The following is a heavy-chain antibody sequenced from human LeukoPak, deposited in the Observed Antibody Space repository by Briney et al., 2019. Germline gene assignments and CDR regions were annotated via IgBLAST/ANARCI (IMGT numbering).Heavy chain of an antibody. CDR1: GGSSSGYY. CDR2: INHSGST. J-gene: IGHJ4*02. V-gene: IGHV4-34*01. D-gene: IGHD2-15*01. CDR3: ARGKGYCSGGSCYSAVRPLYFDY. Sequence: SETLSLTCAVYGGSSSGYYWSWIRQPPGKGLEWIGEINHSGSTNYNPSLKSRVTISVDTSKNQFSLKLSSVTAADTAVYYCARGKGYCSGGSCYSAVRPLYFDYWGQGTLVTVSS.